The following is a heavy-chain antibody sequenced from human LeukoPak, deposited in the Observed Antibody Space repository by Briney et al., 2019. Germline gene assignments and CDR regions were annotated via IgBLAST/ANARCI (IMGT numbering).Heavy chain of an antibody. Sequence: PSETLSLTCTVSGGSISSSSYYWGWLRQPPGKGLEWIGYIYYSGSTNYNPSLKSRVTLSVDTSKNQFSLKLSSVTAADTAVYYCARHVPSYYYDSSGYYPDYWGQGTLVTVSS. CDR3: ARHVPSYYYDSSGYYPDY. D-gene: IGHD3-22*01. J-gene: IGHJ4*02. CDR2: IYYSGST. V-gene: IGHV4-61*05. CDR1: GGSISSSSYY.